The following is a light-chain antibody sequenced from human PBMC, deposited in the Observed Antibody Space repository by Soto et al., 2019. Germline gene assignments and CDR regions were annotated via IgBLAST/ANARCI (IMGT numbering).Light chain of an antibody. J-gene: IGKJ4*01. CDR1: ESLGTW. V-gene: IGKV1-5*01. CDR3: QQDCSYPLT. CDR2: DVS. Sequence: DIQMTQSPSTLSAYVGDRVIITCRASESLGTWLAWYQQKPGTAPILLIYDVSRLESGVPSRFSGRGSGTEFTLTISSLQPDDFAAYYCQQDCSYPLTFGGGTKVEIK.